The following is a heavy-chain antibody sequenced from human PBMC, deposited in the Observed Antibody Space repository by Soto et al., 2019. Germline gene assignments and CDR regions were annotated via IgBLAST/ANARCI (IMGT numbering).Heavy chain of an antibody. Sequence: ASVKVSCKASGYTFTSYGISWVRQAPGQGLEWMGWISTCNGNTNYAQKLQGRVTMTTDTSTSTAYMELRSLRSDDTAVYYCARDLXTYYSFGSGPPDFGMDVWGQGTTVTVSS. CDR3: ARDLXTYYSFGSGPPDFGMDV. CDR2: ISTCNGNT. J-gene: IGHJ6*02. CDR1: GYTFTSYG. D-gene: IGHD3-3*01. V-gene: IGHV1-18*04.